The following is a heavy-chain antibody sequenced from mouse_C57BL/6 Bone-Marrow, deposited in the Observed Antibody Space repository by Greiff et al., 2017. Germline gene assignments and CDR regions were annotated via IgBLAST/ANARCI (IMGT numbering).Heavy chain of an antibody. CDR1: GYTFTSYW. D-gene: IGHD4-1*01. J-gene: IGHJ2*01. CDR3: ARDWYFDY. V-gene: IGHV1-69*01. Sequence: QVQLQQPGAELVMPGASVKLSCKASGYTFTSYWMHWVKQRPGQGLEWIGEIDPSDSYTNYNQKFKGKSTLTVAKSSSTAYMQHSSLTSEDSAVYYCARDWYFDYWGQGTTVTVSS. CDR2: IDPSDSYT.